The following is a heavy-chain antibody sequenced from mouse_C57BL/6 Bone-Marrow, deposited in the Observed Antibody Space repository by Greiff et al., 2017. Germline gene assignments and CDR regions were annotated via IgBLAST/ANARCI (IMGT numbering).Heavy chain of an antibody. CDR2: IYPGSGST. V-gene: IGHV1-55*01. D-gene: IGHD1-1*01. CDR3: ASAVVAPYYFDD. Sequence: VQLVESGAELVKPGASVKMSCKASGYTFTSYWITWVKQRPGQGLEWIGDIYPGSGSTNYNEKFKSKATLTVDTSSSTAYMQLSSLTSEDSAVYYCASAVVAPYYFDDWGQGTTLTVSS. CDR1: GYTFTSYW. J-gene: IGHJ2*01.